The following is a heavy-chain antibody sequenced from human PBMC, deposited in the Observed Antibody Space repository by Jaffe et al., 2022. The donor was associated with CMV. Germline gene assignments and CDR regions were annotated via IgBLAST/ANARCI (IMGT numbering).Heavy chain of an antibody. Sequence: EVQLVESGGGLVKPGGSLRLSCAASGFTFSNAWMSWVRQAPGKGLEWVGRIKSKTDGGTTDYAAPVKGRFTISRDDSKNTLYLQMNSLKTEDTAVYYCTTGAPDYGDPFDYWGQGTLVTVSS. V-gene: IGHV3-15*01. D-gene: IGHD4-17*01. J-gene: IGHJ4*02. CDR1: GFTFSNAW. CDR2: IKSKTDGGTT. CDR3: TTGAPDYGDPFDY.